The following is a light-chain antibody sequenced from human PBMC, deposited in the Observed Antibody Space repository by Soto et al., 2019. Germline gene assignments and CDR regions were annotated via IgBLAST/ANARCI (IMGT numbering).Light chain of an antibody. CDR3: QESLTHLGT. CDR2: AAS. V-gene: IGKV1-39*01. Sequence: DIQMTQSPSSLSESVGERVTITCRASQSISTYLNWFQQKPGKAPTLLIYAASSLPTGVPSRFSGSGSGTDFTLTISSLQREDFAAYFCQESLTHLGTFGPGTKVDFK. J-gene: IGKJ3*01. CDR1: QSISTY.